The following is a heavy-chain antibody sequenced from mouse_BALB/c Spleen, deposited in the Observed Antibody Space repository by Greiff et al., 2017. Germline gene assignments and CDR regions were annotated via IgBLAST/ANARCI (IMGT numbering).Heavy chain of an antibody. Sequence: VKLMESGAELARPGASVKMSCKASGYTFTSYTMHWVKQRPGQGLEWIGYINPSSGYTNYNQKFKDKATLTADKSSSTAYMQLSSLTSEDSAVYYCARTGPIDYWGQGTTLTVSS. CDR1: GYTFTSYT. J-gene: IGHJ2*01. CDR3: ARTGPIDY. CDR2: INPSSGYT. D-gene: IGHD4-1*01. V-gene: IGHV1-4*01.